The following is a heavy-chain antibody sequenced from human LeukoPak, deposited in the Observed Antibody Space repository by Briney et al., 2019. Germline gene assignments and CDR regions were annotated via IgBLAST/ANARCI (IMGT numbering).Heavy chain of an antibody. J-gene: IGHJ4*02. CDR3: ARGGYYDSSGYYQFDY. CDR2: IYYSGST. D-gene: IGHD3-22*01. V-gene: IGHV4-31*03. Sequence: SQTLSLTCTVSGGSISSGGYYWSWIRQHPGKGLEWNGYIYYSGSTYYNPSLKSRVTISVDTSKNQFSLKLSSVTAADTAVYYCARGGYYDSSGYYQFDYWGQGTLVTVSS. CDR1: GGSISSGGYY.